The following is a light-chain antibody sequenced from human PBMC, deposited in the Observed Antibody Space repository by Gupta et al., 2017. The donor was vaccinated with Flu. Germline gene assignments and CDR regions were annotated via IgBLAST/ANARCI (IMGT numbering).Light chain of an antibody. CDR3: QQSYSTPPT. CDR1: QSISGY. J-gene: IGKJ4*01. CDR2: AAS. V-gene: IGKV1-39*01. Sequence: DIQMTQSPSSLSASVGDRVTITCRASQSISGYLNWYQQKPGKAPKLLIYAASSLQSGVPSRFSGSGSGTDFTLTISRLQPEDFATYYCQQSYSTPPTFGGGTKVEIK.